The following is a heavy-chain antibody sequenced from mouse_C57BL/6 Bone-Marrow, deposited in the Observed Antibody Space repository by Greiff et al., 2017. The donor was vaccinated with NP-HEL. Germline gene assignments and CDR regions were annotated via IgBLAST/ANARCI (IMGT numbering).Heavy chain of an antibody. CDR1: GFSLSTSGMG. V-gene: IGHV8-12*01. D-gene: IGHD1-1*01. J-gene: IGHJ1*03. CDR3: ARRDNYYGSSFPSSWYFDV. CDR2: IYWDDDK. Sequence: QVTLKVSGPGILQSSQTLSLTCSFSGFSLSTSGMGVSWIRQPSGKGLEWLAHIYWDDDKRYNPSLKSRLTISKDTSRNQVFLKITSVDTADTATYYCARRDNYYGSSFPSSWYFDVWGTGTTVTVSS.